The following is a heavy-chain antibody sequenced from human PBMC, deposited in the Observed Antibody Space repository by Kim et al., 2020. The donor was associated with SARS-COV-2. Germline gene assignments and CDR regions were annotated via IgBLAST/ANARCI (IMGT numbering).Heavy chain of an antibody. V-gene: IGHV4-34*01. CDR2: INHSGST. Sequence: SETLSLTCAVYGGSFSGYYWSWIRQPPGKGLECIGEINHSGSTNYTPPLKSRVTISVDTSKNQFSLKLSSVTAADTAVYYCARGGYYDFWSGYPYFDYCGQGTLVTVSS. D-gene: IGHD3-3*01. CDR1: GGSFSGYY. J-gene: IGHJ4*02. CDR3: ARGGYYDFWSGYPYFDY.